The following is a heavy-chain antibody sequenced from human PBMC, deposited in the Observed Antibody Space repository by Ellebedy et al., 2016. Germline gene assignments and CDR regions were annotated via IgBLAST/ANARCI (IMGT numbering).Heavy chain of an antibody. CDR1: GFTVSSNY. J-gene: IGHJ4*02. CDR2: LYSGGTI. V-gene: IGHV3-66*01. CDR3: AKGNAIPGPEPLDF. Sequence: GESLKISCVVSGFTVSSNYMSWVRQAPGKGLEWVSVLYSGGTIYYADSVKGRFTISRDDFKNTLYLQMNSLRAEDTAVYYCAKGNAIPGPEPLDFWGQGTLVTVSS. D-gene: IGHD1-14*01.